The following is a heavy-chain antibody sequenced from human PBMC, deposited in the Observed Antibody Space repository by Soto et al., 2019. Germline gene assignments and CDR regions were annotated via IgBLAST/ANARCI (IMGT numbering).Heavy chain of an antibody. CDR2: ISSSSSYI. D-gene: IGHD6-13*01. CDR1: GFTFSSYS. V-gene: IGHV3-21*01. CDR3: ARDRSSWYRGRLFDC. Sequence: EVQLVESGGGLVKPGGSLRLSCAASGFTFSSYSMNWVRQAPGKGLEWVSSISSSSSYIYYADSVKGRFTISRDNAKNSLYLQMNSLRAEDTAVYYCARDRSSWYRGRLFDCWGQGTLVTVSS. J-gene: IGHJ4*02.